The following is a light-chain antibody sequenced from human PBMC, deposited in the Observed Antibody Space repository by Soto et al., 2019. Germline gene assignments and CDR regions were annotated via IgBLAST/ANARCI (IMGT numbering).Light chain of an antibody. CDR1: QSVSSN. Sequence: EIVMTQSPATLSVSPGERATLSCRASQSVSSNLAWYQQKPGQAPRLLTYGASTRATGIPDRFSGSGSGTEFTLTISSLQSEDFAVYYCQQHNNWPPWTFGQETKVEIK. V-gene: IGKV3-15*01. CDR3: QQHNNWPPWT. CDR2: GAS. J-gene: IGKJ1*01.